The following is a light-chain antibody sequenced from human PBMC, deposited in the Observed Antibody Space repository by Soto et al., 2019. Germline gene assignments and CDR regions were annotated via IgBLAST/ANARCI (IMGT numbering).Light chain of an antibody. CDR1: QGIRND. CDR3: XXXXXXXWX. J-gene: IGKJ1*01. CDR2: AAS. V-gene: IGKV1-6*01. Sequence: AIQMTPSPSSLSASVGDRVTITCRASQGIRNDLGWYQQKPGKAPKLLIYAASSLQSGVPSRFSGSGSGTDFTLTISSLQPEDFATXXXXXXXXXXWXFGQGTKVDIK.